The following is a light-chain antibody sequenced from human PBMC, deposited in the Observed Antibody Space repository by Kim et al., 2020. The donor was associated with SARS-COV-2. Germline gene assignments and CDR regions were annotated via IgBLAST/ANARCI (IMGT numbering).Light chain of an antibody. CDR1: SGHSRYA. CDR2: LNSDGSH. V-gene: IGLV4-69*01. CDR3: QTWGAGIRV. Sequence: QTVLTQSPSASASLGASVKLTCTLSSGHSRYAIAWHQQQPEKGPRYLMKLNSDGSHSKGDGIPDRFSGSSSGAERYLTISSLQSEDEGDYYCQTWGAGIRVFGGGTKLTVL. J-gene: IGLJ3*02.